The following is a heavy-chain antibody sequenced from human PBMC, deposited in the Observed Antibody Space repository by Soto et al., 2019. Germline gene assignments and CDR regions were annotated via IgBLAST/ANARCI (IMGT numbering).Heavy chain of an antibody. Sequence: QVQLVESGGGVVQPGRSLRLSCAASGFTFSSYGMHWVRQAPGKGMEWVAVISYDGSNKYYADSVKGRFTISRDNSKNTLYLQMNSLRAEDTAVYYCAKDYGMDYYYYYYMDVWGTGTTVTVSS. CDR2: ISYDGSNK. CDR3: AKDYGMDYYYYYYMDV. J-gene: IGHJ6*03. CDR1: GFTFSSYG. V-gene: IGHV3-30*18. D-gene: IGHD1-1*01.